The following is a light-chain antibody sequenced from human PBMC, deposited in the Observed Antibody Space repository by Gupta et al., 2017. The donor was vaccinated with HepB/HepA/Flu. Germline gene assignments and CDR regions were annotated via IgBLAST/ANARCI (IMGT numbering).Light chain of an antibody. CDR1: SSDVGGYNY. CDR2: DVS. V-gene: IGLV2-14*01. J-gene: IGLJ3*02. Sequence: STLPQPASVSVTPYQSITIACTGNSSDVGGYNYVSWYQQHPGKAPELMLFDVSNRPSGFSNRFSGTKSGITAPLTISGPQAEDAADYYCSSYTRSSNYWVFGGGTKVTVL. CDR3: SSYTRSSNYWV.